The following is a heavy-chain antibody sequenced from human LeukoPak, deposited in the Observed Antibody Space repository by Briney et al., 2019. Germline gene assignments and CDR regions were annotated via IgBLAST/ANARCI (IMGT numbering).Heavy chain of an antibody. CDR2: ISGSGGNT. D-gene: IGHD1-20*01. CDR1: GFTFSSYA. J-gene: IGHJ4*02. V-gene: IGHV3-23*01. CDR3: VKAAGIIGTTYFDY. Sequence: GGSLRLSCAASGFTFSSYAMIWVRQAPGKGLEWVSGISGSGGNTYYVDSVKGRFTISRDNSKNKFYLQMNSLRAEDTAVYYCVKAAGIIGTTYFDYWGQGTLVTVSS.